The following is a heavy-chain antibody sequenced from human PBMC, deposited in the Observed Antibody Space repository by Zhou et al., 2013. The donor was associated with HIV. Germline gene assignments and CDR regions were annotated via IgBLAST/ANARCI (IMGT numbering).Heavy chain of an antibody. J-gene: IGHJ2*01. V-gene: IGHV4-38-2*01. CDR1: GYSISSGYY. CDR3: ARAPTYYGGFDL. CDR2: IYHSGST. Sequence: QVQLQESGPGLVKPSETLSLTCAVSGYSISSGYYWGWIRQPPGKGLEWIGSIYHSGSTYYNPSLKSRVTISVDTSKNQFSLKLSSVTAADTAVYYCARAPTYYGGFDLWGLAPWSLSPQ. D-gene: IGHD3-22*01.